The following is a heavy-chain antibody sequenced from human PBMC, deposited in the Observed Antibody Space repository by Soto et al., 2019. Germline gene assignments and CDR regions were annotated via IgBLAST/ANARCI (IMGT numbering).Heavy chain of an antibody. Sequence: EVRLLESGGGLVQPGGSLRLSCVASGFDFSRYTMSWVRQAPGKGLEWVSVIGEGGVSRVYADAVKGRFTISRDNSKNTLYLQMTSLRVDDTAMYYCARDSVTRVSSDIPGMDVWGQGTTVSVSS. CDR3: ARDSVTRVSSDIPGMDV. D-gene: IGHD3-10*01. CDR1: GFDFSRYT. CDR2: IGEGGVSR. V-gene: IGHV3-23*01. J-gene: IGHJ6*02.